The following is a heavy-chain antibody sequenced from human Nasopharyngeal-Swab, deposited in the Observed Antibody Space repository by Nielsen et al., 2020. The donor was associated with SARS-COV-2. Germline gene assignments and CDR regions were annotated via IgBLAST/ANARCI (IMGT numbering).Heavy chain of an antibody. Sequence: LSLTCAASGFTFSSYWMSWVRQAPGKGLEWVANIKQDGSEKYYVDSVKGRFTISRDNAKNSLYLQMNSLRAEDTAVYYCARDPMITFGGVIVADYYYYGMDVWGQGTTVTVSS. D-gene: IGHD3-16*02. CDR3: ARDPMITFGGVIVADYYYYGMDV. CDR1: GFTFSSYW. CDR2: IKQDGSEK. J-gene: IGHJ6*02. V-gene: IGHV3-7*01.